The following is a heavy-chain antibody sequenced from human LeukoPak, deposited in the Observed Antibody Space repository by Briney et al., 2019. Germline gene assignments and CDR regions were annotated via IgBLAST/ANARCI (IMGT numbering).Heavy chain of an antibody. CDR1: GLTFEDYG. V-gene: IGHV3-9*01. Sequence: GGSLTLSCAASGLTFEDYGMHGLRGATERGVEGVSGIGWERGKRVNADSMKGRFTSSRDNAKTALYLQINSLGDDDTALYYCAKDPWWYNTSQCSGVYYYMDVWGKGTTVIVS. CDR2: IGWERGKR. D-gene: IGHD1-14*01. CDR3: AKDPWWYNTSQCSGVYYYMDV. J-gene: IGHJ6*03.